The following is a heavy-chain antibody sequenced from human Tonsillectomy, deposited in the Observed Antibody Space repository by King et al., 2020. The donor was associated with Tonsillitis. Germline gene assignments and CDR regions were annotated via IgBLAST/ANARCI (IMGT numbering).Heavy chain of an antibody. V-gene: IGHV3-30*18. CDR1: GFTFSSYG. D-gene: IGHD6-13*01. CDR3: AKVGWGAAGALDY. J-gene: IGHJ4*02. Sequence: VQLVESGGGVVQPGRSLRLSCAASGFTFSSYGMHWVRQAPGKGLEWVAVITYDGSNKYYADSVKGRFTISRDNSKNTLYLQMNSLRAEDTAVYYCAKVGWGAAGALDYWGQGTLVTVSS. CDR2: ITYDGSNK.